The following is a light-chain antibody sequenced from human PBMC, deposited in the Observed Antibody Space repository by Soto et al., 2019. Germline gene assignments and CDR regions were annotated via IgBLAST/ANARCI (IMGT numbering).Light chain of an antibody. V-gene: IGKV3-20*01. J-gene: IGKJ5*01. CDR2: GAF. CDR1: QYMTRTY. Sequence: EIVLTQSPGTLSLSPGERATLSCRASQYMTRTYIAWYQQKPGQAPRLLIYGAFTRATGIPARFSGTGSGTEFTLTISSLQSEDFALYYCQQYGGSPITFGQGTRLEIK. CDR3: QQYGGSPIT.